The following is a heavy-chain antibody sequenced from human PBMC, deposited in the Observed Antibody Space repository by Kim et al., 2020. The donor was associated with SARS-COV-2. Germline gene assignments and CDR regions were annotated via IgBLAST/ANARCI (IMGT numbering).Heavy chain of an antibody. Sequence: GGSLRLSCAVSGFTFNNAWMSWVRQAPGKGLEWVGRIKSKTAGGTADYAAPVKDRFTISRDDSKNMVFLQMNSLKIEDTAVYFCTTDPRYDILTGYYIHFEYWGQGTLVTVSS. J-gene: IGHJ4*02. CDR3: TTDPRYDILTGYYIHFEY. CDR1: GFTFNNAW. V-gene: IGHV3-15*01. D-gene: IGHD3-9*01. CDR2: IKSKTAGGTA.